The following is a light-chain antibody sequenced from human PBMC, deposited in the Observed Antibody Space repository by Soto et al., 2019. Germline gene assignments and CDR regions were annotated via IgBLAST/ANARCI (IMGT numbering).Light chain of an antibody. CDR3: QQYTNWPRT. V-gene: IGKV3-15*01. J-gene: IGKJ4*01. CDR2: GAS. CDR1: QSVSSD. Sequence: EIVMTQSPATLSVSPGERATLSCGASQSVSSDLAWYEQKPGQAPRLLIYGASTRATGIPARFSGSGSGTEFTLTFSSLQSEDCAVYYCQQYTNWPRTFGGGTKVEIK.